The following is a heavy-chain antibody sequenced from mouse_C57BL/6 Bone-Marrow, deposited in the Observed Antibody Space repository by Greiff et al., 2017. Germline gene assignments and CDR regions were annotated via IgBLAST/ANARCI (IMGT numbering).Heavy chain of an antibody. J-gene: IGHJ3*01. V-gene: IGHV1-81*01. Sequence: QVQLQQSGAELARPGASVKLSCKASGYTFTSYGISWVKQRTGQGLEWIGEIYPRSGNTYYNEKFKGKATLTADKSSSTAYMELRSLTSEDSAVYVCARGGSSLSWFAYWGQGTLVTVSA. CDR3: ARGGSSLSWFAY. CDR2: IYPRSGNT. D-gene: IGHD1-1*01. CDR1: GYTFTSYG.